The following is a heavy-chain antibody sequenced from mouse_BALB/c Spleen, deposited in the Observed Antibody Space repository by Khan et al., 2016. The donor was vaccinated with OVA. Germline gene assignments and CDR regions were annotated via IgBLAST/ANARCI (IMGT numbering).Heavy chain of an antibody. J-gene: IGHJ4*01. CDR2: ISYSGST. D-gene: IGHD1-1*01. Sequence: EVQLQESGPGLVKPSQSLSLTCTVTGYSITSDYAWNWIRQFPGNKLEWMGYISYSGSTNYNPSLKSRISITRDTSKNQFFLQLNSVTTEDTATYYCASDAARYNYAMDYWGQGTSVTVSS. V-gene: IGHV3-2*02. CDR3: ASDAARYNYAMDY. CDR1: GYSITSDYA.